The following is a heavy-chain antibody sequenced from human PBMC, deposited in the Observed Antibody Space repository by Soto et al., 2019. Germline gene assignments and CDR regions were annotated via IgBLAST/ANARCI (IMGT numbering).Heavy chain of an antibody. D-gene: IGHD3-22*01. V-gene: IGHV6-1*01. J-gene: IGHJ4*02. CDR1: GDSVSSNSAA. Sequence: PSQTLSLTCAISGDSVSSNSAAWNWIRQSPSRGLEWLGRTYYRSKWYNDYALSVKSRITINPYTSKNQFSLQLNSVTPEDTAVYYCARDGHYDSSGDFDYWGQGTLVTVSS. CDR2: TYYRSKWYN. CDR3: ARDGHYDSSGDFDY.